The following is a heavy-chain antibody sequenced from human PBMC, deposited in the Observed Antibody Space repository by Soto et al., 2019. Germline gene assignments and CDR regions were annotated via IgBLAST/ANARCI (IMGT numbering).Heavy chain of an antibody. D-gene: IGHD3-3*01. J-gene: IGHJ6*03. CDR2: INPSGGST. Sequence: ASVNVSCKASGYTFTSYYMHWVRQAPGQGLEWMGIINPSGGSTSYAQKFQGRVTMTRDTSTSTVYMELSSLRSEDTGVYYCARGGPYYDFWSGYYALYDYCYYYMDVWGKGTTVTVSS. V-gene: IGHV1-46*03. CDR3: ARGGPYYDFWSGYYALYDYCYYYMDV. CDR1: GYTFTSYY.